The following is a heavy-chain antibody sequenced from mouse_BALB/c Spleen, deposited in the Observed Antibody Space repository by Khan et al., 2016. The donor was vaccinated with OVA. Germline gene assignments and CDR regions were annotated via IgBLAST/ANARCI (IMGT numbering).Heavy chain of an antibody. D-gene: IGHD2-1*01. CDR3: AGGYGNFVNPHYAMDY. V-gene: IGHV5-6-5*01. CDR2: ISSGGST. J-gene: IGHJ4*01. Sequence: EVELVESGGGLVKPGGSLKLSCAASGFTFRNYAMSWVRQTPEKRLEWVVSISSGGSTYYPDSVMGRFTISRDNARNILYLKMSSLRSEDTAMYYCAGGYGNFVNPHYAMDYWGQGTSVTVSS. CDR1: GFTFRNYA.